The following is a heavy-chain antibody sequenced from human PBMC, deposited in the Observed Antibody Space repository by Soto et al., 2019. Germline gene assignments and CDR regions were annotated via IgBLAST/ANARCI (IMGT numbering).Heavy chain of an antibody. D-gene: IGHD3-3*01. CDR1: GFTFSSYA. J-gene: IGHJ4*02. V-gene: IGHV3-23*01. Sequence: GGSLRLSWAASGFTFSSYAMSWVRQAPGKGLEWVSAISGSGGSTYYADSVKGRFTISRDNSKNTLYLQMNSLRAEDTAVYYCAKDFWSGYYVDWGQGTLVTVSS. CDR2: ISGSGGST. CDR3: AKDFWSGYYVD.